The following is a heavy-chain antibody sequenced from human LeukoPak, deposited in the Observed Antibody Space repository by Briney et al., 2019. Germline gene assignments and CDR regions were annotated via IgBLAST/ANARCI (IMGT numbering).Heavy chain of an antibody. J-gene: IGHJ4*02. V-gene: IGHV3-23*01. CDR3: AALSIVGHFFDY. D-gene: IGHD1-26*01. CDR1: GFTFSSYA. CDR2: ISGSGGST. Sequence: GGSLRLSCAASGFTFSSYAMSWVRQAPGKGLEWVSAISGSGGSTYYADSVKGRFTISRDNSKNTLYLQMNSLRAEDTAVYYCAALSIVGHFFDYWGQGTLVTVSS.